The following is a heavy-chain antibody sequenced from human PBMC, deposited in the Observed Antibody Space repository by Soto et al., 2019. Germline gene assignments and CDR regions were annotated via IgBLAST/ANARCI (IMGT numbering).Heavy chain of an antibody. CDR3: ARRIYDSSGTKGRVIAFDI. CDR1: GYSFTSYW. J-gene: IGHJ3*02. Sequence: PGESLKISCKGSGYSFTSYWISWVRQMPGKGLEWMGRIDPSDSYTNYSPSFQGHVTISADKSISTAYLQWSSLKASDTAMYYCARRIYDSSGTKGRVIAFDIWGQGTMVTVSS. D-gene: IGHD3-22*01. V-gene: IGHV5-10-1*01. CDR2: IDPSDSYT.